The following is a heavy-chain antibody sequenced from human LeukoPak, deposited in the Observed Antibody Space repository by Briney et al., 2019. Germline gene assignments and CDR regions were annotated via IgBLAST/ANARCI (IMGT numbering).Heavy chain of an antibody. D-gene: IGHD5-18*01. Sequence: PSQTLSLTCAVSGGSISSGGYSWSWIRQPPGKGLEWIGYIYHRGSTYYNPSLKSRVTISVDRSKNQFSLKLSSVTAADTAVYYCARDRGYSYGSPSAYWYFDLWGRGTLITVSS. V-gene: IGHV4-30-2*01. J-gene: IGHJ2*01. CDR2: IYHRGST. CDR1: GGSISSGGYS. CDR3: ARDRGYSYGSPSAYWYFDL.